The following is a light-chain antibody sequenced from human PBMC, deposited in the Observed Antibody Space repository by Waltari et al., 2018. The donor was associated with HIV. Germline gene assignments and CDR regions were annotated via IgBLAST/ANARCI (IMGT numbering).Light chain of an antibody. V-gene: IGLV3-25*03. CDR2: KVT. CDR1: DMPDHY. J-gene: IGLJ3*02. CDR3: QSADSDNTYNWV. Sequence: SQLTQPPSVSVSPGQTAKITCPGDDMPDHYDYWYQQKPGQAPFLVMYKVTERPSGIPERFSGSMSGTTVTLTIMGVQPEDEADYYCQSADSDNTYNWVFGGGTKLTVL.